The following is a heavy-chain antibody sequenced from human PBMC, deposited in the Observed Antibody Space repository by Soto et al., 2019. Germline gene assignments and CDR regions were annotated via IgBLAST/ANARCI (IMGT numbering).Heavy chain of an antibody. CDR2: TYYRSTWYN. V-gene: IGHV6-1*01. Sequence: QVQLQQSGPGLVKPSLTLSLTCAISGGSASNTSAVWNGISQSPSRGLEWLGRTYYRSTWYNDYAPSVQSRIFVTPDTSKNQFSLQFNSVTPEDTAVYYCVASAVWKFAPWGQGALVTVSS. D-gene: IGHD1-1*01. J-gene: IGHJ5*02. CDR1: GGSASNTSAV. CDR3: VASAVWKFAP.